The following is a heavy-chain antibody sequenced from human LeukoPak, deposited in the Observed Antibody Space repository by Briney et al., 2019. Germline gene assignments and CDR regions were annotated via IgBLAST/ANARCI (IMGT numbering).Heavy chain of an antibody. D-gene: IGHD3-10*01. V-gene: IGHV1-18*01. CDR2: ISAYNGNT. CDR3: ARGPGPMVRGVIISDYYYGMDV. CDR1: GYTFTNYG. J-gene: IGHJ6*02. Sequence: ASVKVSCKASGYTFTNYGISWVRQAPGQGLEWMGWISAYNGNTNYAQKLQGRVTMTTDTSTSTAYMELRSLRSDDTAVYYCARGPGPMVRGVIISDYYYGMDVWGQGTTVTVSS.